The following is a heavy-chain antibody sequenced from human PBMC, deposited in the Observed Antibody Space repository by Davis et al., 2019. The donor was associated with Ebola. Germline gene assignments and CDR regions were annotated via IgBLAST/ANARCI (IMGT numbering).Heavy chain of an antibody. CDR2: IYITEKT. CDR3: ARDPVIKWNTPKRKNFDY. J-gene: IGHJ4*02. D-gene: IGHD5-12*01. Sequence: PEGSLRLSCTVSGDSINDYYWNWIRQSAGKGLEWIGRIYITEKTVYNPSLKGRVTMSVDRSKNQVSLKLSSVTAADTAVYYCARDPVIKWNTPKRKNFDYWGQGALVTVSS. CDR1: GDSINDYY. V-gene: IGHV4-4*07.